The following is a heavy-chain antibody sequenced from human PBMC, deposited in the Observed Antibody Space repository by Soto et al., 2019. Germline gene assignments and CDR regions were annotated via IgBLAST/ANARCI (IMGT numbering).Heavy chain of an antibody. CDR1: GFTFSSYA. J-gene: IGHJ6*02. Sequence: QVQLVESGGGVVQPGRSLRLSCAASGFTFSSYAMHWVRQAPGKGLEWVAVISYDGSNKYYEDSVKGRFTISRDNSKNTLYLQMNSLRAEDTAVYYCAREPMVTSYYYGMDVWGQGTTVTVSS. CDR3: AREPMVTSYYYGMDV. CDR2: ISYDGSNK. D-gene: IGHD5-18*01. V-gene: IGHV3-30-3*01.